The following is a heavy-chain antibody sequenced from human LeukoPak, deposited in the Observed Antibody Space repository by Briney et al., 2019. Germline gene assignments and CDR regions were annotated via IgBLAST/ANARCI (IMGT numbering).Heavy chain of an antibody. CDR2: IRSKPYGATT. CDR3: ARGRSWFDS. CDR1: GFTFGDYA. Sequence: GGSLRLSCRASGFTFGDYAMSWVRQAPGKGLEWVGFIRSKPYGATTDYAASVKGRFTISRDDSKTVAYLQMNTLKTEDTAVYYCARGRSWFDSWGQGILVTVSS. J-gene: IGHJ5*01. V-gene: IGHV3-49*04.